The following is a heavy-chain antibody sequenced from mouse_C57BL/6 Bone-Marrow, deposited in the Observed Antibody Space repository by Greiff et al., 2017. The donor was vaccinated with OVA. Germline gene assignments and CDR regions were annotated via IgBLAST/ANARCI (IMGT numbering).Heavy chain of an antibody. V-gene: IGHV14-4*01. CDR3: TFYGYYFAY. J-gene: IGHJ3*01. D-gene: IGHD2-3*01. Sequence: VQLQQSGAGLVRPGASVNFSCTASGFNIKDAFMRWVKERAEQGLEWIGRIDPGNGDTEYAAKFQGKATITADTSSNTAYLQLSSLTSEDTAVYYCTFYGYYFAYWGQGTLVTVSA. CDR2: IDPGNGDT. CDR1: GFNIKDAF.